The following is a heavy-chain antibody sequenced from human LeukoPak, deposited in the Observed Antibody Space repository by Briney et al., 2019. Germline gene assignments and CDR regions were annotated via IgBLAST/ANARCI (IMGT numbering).Heavy chain of an antibody. CDR3: ARTGSLGNWFDP. D-gene: IGHD1-14*01. J-gene: IGHJ5*02. V-gene: IGHV3-30*01. Sequence: GGFLRLSCAASGFTFSSYAMHWVRQAPGKGLEWVAAISYDGSNKYYADSVKGRFTISRDNSKNTLYLQMNGLRAEDTAVYYCARTGSLGNWFDPWGQGTLVTVSS. CDR2: ISYDGSNK. CDR1: GFTFSSYA.